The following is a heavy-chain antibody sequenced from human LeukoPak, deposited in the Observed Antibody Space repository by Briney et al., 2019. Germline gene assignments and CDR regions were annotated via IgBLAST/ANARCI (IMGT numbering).Heavy chain of an antibody. J-gene: IGHJ6*03. CDR3: ATNKYYGGNSQVGYYYYMDV. CDR2: IYTSGST. Sequence: SETLSLTCTVSGGSISSYYWSWIRQPAGKGLEWIGRIYTSGSTNYNPSLKSRVTILVDTSKNQFSLKLSSVTAADTAVYYCATNKYYGGNSQVGYYYYMDVWGKGTTVTVSS. D-gene: IGHD4-23*01. CDR1: GGSISSYY. V-gene: IGHV4-4*07.